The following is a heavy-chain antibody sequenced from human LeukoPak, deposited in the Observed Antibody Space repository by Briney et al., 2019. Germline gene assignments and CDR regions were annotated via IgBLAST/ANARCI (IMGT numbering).Heavy chain of an antibody. Sequence: GGSLRLSCAASGFIFSNAWMNWVRQAPGKGLEWVSRVQGKTDGGTTDYAAPVKGRFTISRDDSKNTLYLQMNSLKTEDTAVYYCTTDRSCSGGSCYFAADYWGQGTLVTVSS. CDR3: TTDRSCSGGSCYFAADY. V-gene: IGHV3-15*01. CDR1: GFIFSNAW. J-gene: IGHJ4*02. CDR2: VQGKTDGGTT. D-gene: IGHD2-15*01.